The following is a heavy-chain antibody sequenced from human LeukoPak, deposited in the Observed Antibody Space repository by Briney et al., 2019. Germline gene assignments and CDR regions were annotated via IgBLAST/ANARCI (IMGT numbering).Heavy chain of an antibody. Sequence: SETLSLTCTVSGGSISSSSYYWGWIRQPPGKGLEWIGSIYYSGSTYYNPSLKSRVTISVDTSKNQFSLKLSSVTAADTAVYYCASGYSSSWTPGFDYWGQGTLVTVSS. D-gene: IGHD6-13*01. CDR2: IYYSGST. V-gene: IGHV4-39*07. CDR3: ASGYSSSWTPGFDY. CDR1: GGSISSSSYY. J-gene: IGHJ4*02.